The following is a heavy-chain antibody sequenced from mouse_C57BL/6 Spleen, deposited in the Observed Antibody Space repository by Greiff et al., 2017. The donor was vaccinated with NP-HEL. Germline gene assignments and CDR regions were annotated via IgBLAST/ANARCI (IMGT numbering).Heavy chain of an antibody. CDR2: IDPNSGGT. CDR3: ARSFTTVVAHWYFDV. CDR1: GYTFTSYW. D-gene: IGHD1-1*01. Sequence: QVQLKQPGAELVKPGASVKLSCKASGYTFTSYWMHWVKQRPGRGLEWIGRIDPNSGGTKYNEKFKSKATLTVDKPSSTAYMQLSSLTSEDSAVYYCARSFTTVVAHWYFDVWGTGTTVTVSS. J-gene: IGHJ1*03. V-gene: IGHV1-72*01.